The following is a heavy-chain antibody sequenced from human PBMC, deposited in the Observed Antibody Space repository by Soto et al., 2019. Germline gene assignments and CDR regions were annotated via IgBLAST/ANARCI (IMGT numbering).Heavy chain of an antibody. J-gene: IGHJ5*02. CDR1: GGSVSTSY. CDR3: ASVGSDYDNSGYYLP. D-gene: IGHD3-22*01. V-gene: IGHV4-59*02. Sequence: PSETLSLTCTVSGGSVSTSYWSWIRQPPGKRPEWIGFNHYSGSTNYNPSLKSRVTISVDTSRNQFSLRLKSVTAADTAVYYCASVGSDYDNSGYYLPWGPGTLVTVSS. CDR2: NHYSGST.